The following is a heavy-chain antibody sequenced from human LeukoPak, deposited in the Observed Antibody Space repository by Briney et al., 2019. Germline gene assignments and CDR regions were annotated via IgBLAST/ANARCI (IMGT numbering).Heavy chain of an antibody. Sequence: SESLSLTCIVSGGSISGYYRSWIRQPPGKGLEWVGYIYYSGSTNYNPSLKSRITISVDTSKNQFSLKLSSVTAADTAVYYCARTGSSWYKYFDYWGQGTLVTVSS. CDR2: IYYSGST. V-gene: IGHV4-59*01. CDR3: ARTGSSWYKYFDY. J-gene: IGHJ4*02. CDR1: GGSISGYY. D-gene: IGHD6-13*01.